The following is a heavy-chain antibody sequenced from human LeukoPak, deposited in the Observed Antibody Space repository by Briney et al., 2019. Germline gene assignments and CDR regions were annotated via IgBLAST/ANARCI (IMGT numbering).Heavy chain of an antibody. V-gene: IGHV4-39*07. CDR1: GDSISSRSYY. CDR2: IYYNADT. J-gene: IGHJ3*02. CDR3: ARGPNNVGIYRSFDI. D-gene: IGHD1/OR15-1a*01. Sequence: SETLSLTCSVSGDSISSRSYYWAWIRQSPGKGLEWIGSIYYNADTYYNPSLKSRVTISADRSKNHFSLEQTSVAAADTAMYYCARGPNNVGIYRSFDIWGQGTMVTVSS.